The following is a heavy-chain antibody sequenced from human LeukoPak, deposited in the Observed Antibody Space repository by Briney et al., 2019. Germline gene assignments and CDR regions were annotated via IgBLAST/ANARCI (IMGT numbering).Heavy chain of an antibody. V-gene: IGHV5-10-1*01. CDR3: ARHVGGFFYYYGMDV. CDR2: IDPSDSYT. J-gene: IGHJ6*04. CDR1: GYSFTSYW. D-gene: IGHD3-10*01. Sequence: GESLKISCKASGYSFTSYWISWGRQMPGKGLEWMGRIDPSDSYTNYSPSFQGHVTISADQSISTAYLKWSSLKASDTAMYYCARHVGGFFYYYGMDVWGKGTTVTVSS.